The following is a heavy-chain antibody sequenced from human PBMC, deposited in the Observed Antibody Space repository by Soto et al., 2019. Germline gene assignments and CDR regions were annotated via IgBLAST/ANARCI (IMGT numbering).Heavy chain of an antibody. J-gene: IGHJ5*02. D-gene: IGHD6-19*01. Sequence: VQLVESGGGLVPPGGSLRLSCAASGFTFSKYNMNWVRQAPGKGLEWVSYSGNGGSPIYYAASVEGRFTISRDNTKNSLYLQMTSLTDDDTAIYYCAKEDSSGWVLDAWGQGTLVTVSS. CDR3: AKEDSSGWVLDA. CDR2: SGNGGSPI. CDR1: GFTFSKYN. V-gene: IGHV3-48*02.